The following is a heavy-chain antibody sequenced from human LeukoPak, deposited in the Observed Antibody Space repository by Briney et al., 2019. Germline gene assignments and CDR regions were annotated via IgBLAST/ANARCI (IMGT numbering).Heavy chain of an antibody. J-gene: IGHJ4*02. CDR3: AKVIIAVHGYNLGPIDY. CDR1: GFTFSSYA. V-gene: IGHV3-23*01. D-gene: IGHD5-24*01. Sequence: GGSLRISCAASGFTFSSYAMGWVRQAPGKGLEWVSAISGSGGSTYYADSVKGRFTISRDNSKNTLYLQMNSLRAEDTAVYYCAKVIIAVHGYNLGPIDYWGQGTLVTVSS. CDR2: ISGSGGST.